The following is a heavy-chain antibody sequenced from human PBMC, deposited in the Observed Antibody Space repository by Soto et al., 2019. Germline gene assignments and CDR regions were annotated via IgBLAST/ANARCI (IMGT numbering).Heavy chain of an antibody. V-gene: IGHV3-30-3*01. J-gene: IGHJ5*02. Sequence: GGSLSLSCAASGFTFSSYPMHWVRQAPGKGLEWVAVTSYDGSNKYYADTVKGRFTISRDNSKDTLSLQMNSLRAEDTAVYYCVRETPVAATNWFDPWGQGTLVTVSS. D-gene: IGHD6-19*01. CDR2: TSYDGSNK. CDR3: VRETPVAATNWFDP. CDR1: GFTFSSYP.